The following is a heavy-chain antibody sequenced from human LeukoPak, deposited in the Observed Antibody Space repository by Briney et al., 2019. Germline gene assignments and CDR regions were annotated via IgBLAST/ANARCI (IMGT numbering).Heavy chain of an antibody. V-gene: IGHV1-18*01. CDR3: ARARQQWLVPLDY. J-gene: IGHJ4*02. CDR2: ISAYNGNT. D-gene: IGHD6-19*01. CDR1: GYTFTTYG. Sequence: ASVKVSCKTSGYTFTTYGINWVRQALGQGLEWMGWISAYNGNTNYAPKLQGRVTMTTDTSTNTAYMELRSLGSDDTAVYYCARARQQWLVPLDYWGQGTLVTVSS.